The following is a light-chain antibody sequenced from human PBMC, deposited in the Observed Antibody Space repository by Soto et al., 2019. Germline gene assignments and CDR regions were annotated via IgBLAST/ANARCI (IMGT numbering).Light chain of an antibody. J-gene: IGLJ2*01. CDR1: SSDVGSYNL. V-gene: IGLV2-23*01. CDR3: CSFAGSSTLL. CDR2: EAF. Sequence: QSVLTQPASVSGSPGQSITISCTGTSSDVGSYNLVSWYQQLPGKAHKLMIYEAFKRPSGVSNRFSGSKSGNTASLTISGLQAEDEADYYCCSFAGSSTLLFGGGTKVTVL.